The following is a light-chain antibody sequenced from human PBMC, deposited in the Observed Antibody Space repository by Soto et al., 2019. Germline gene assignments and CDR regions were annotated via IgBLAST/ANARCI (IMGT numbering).Light chain of an antibody. CDR1: QSISSY. J-gene: IGKJ1*01. CDR3: QQSFSTPWT. CDR2: AAS. V-gene: IGKV1-39*01. Sequence: DIRMTQSPSSLSASVGDRVSITCRASQSISSYLIWHQQKPGKAPNLLIYAASSLQSGVPSRFSGSGSGTDFTLTISSLQPEDFATYYCQQSFSTPWTFGQGTTVDIK.